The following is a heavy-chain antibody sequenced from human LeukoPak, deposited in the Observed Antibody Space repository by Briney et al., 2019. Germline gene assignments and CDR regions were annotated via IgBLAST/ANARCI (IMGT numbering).Heavy chain of an antibody. Sequence: SETLSLTCTVSGGSISNYYWSWVRQPAGKGLEWIGRIYTSGSTNFHPSFKSRVTMSVDTSKSQFSLDLSSVTAADTAVYYCVRGTTIFGVVEYYYYMDVWGKGTTVTVSS. D-gene: IGHD3-3*01. CDR2: IYTSGST. V-gene: IGHV4-4*07. J-gene: IGHJ6*03. CDR1: GGSISNYY. CDR3: VRGTTIFGVVEYYYYMDV.